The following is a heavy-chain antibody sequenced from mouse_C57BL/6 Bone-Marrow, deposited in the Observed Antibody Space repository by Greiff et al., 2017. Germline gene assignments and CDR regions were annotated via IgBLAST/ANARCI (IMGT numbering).Heavy chain of an antibody. J-gene: IGHJ3*01. D-gene: IGHD2-3*01. CDR1: GYTFTSYW. V-gene: IGHV1-50*01. CDR3: ARGDGYLAWFAY. Sequence: VQLQQPGAELVKPGASVKLSCKASGYTFTSYWMQWVKQRHGQGLEWIGEIDPSDSYTNYNQKFKGKATLTVDTSSSTAYMQLSSLTSEDSAVYYCARGDGYLAWFAYWGQGTLVTVSA. CDR2: IDPSDSYT.